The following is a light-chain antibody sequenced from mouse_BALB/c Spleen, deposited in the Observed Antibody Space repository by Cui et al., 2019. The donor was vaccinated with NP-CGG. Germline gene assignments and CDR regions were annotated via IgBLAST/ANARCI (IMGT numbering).Light chain of an antibody. Sequence: QAVVTQESALTTSHGETVTLTCRSSTGAVTTRNYANWVQEKPDHLFTGLIGGTNNRAPGVPARFSGSLIGDKAALTITGAQTEDEAIYFCALWYSNHWVFGGGTKLTVL. CDR3: ALWYSNHWV. J-gene: IGLJ1*01. CDR1: TGAVTTRNY. V-gene: IGLV1*01. CDR2: GTN.